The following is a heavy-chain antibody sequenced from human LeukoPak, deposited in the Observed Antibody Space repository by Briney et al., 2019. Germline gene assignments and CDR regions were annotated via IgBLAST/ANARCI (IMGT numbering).Heavy chain of an antibody. D-gene: IGHD6-19*01. Sequence: GGYLRLSCAASGFTFSSCAMSWVRQAPGKGLEWVSGISGGGGGTNYADSVKGRFTISRDNPKNTLYLEMNHLRVEDTAVYYCAKDRWEQWLGVSYYDYGMDVWGKGTTVTVSS. J-gene: IGHJ6*04. CDR3: AKDRWEQWLGVSYYDYGMDV. CDR1: GFTFSSCA. CDR2: ISGGGGGT. V-gene: IGHV3-23*01.